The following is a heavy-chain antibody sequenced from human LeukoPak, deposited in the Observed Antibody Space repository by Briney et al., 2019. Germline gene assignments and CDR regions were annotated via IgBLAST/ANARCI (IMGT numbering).Heavy chain of an antibody. CDR2: IRSSGSTI. CDR1: GFTFSNYA. Sequence: GGSLRLSCAASGFTFSNYAMSWVRQAPGKGLEWVSYIRSSGSTIYYADSVRGRFTISRDNAKNSLYLQMNSLRAEDTAVYYCARGGYCSSTSCYRFTDAFDIWGQGTMVTVSS. D-gene: IGHD2-2*01. CDR3: ARGGYCSSTSCYRFTDAFDI. J-gene: IGHJ3*02. V-gene: IGHV3-11*01.